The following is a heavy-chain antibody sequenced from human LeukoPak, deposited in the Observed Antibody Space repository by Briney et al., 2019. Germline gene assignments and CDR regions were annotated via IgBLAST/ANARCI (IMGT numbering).Heavy chain of an antibody. Sequence: PSETLSLTCNVSGDSISTYYWSWIRQPPGKGLEWIGYIYCRGRSSYNPSLRSRVTIPVDTSKNQFSLKLTSVTAADTAFYFCARHRRYTYDRTFDYWGQGTTATFSS. CDR3: ARHRRYTYDRTFDY. D-gene: IGHD5-18*01. CDR2: IYCRGRS. J-gene: IGHJ4*02. V-gene: IGHV4-59*08. CDR1: GDSISTYY.